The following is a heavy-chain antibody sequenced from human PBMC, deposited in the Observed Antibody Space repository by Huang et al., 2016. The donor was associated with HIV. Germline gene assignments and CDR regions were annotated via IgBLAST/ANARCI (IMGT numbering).Heavy chain of an antibody. Sequence: QGQLVESGGGVVRPGRSLRLSCAASGFSFSNYAMHWVRQAPGKRREWVTFISNDGNTTYYANSVKGRFTSSRDNVKNTLYLQMKRLRSDDTAVYYCTREYTVAGAFDIWGQGTMVTVSS. CDR1: GFSFSNYA. V-gene: IGHV3-30-3*01. CDR3: TREYTVAGAFDI. J-gene: IGHJ3*02. CDR2: ISNDGNTT. D-gene: IGHD5-12*01.